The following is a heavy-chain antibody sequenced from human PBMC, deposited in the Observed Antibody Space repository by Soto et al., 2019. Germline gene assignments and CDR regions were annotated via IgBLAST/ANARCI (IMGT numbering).Heavy chain of an antibody. D-gene: IGHD2-21*01. J-gene: IGHJ4*02. CDR1: GFAISSYS. V-gene: IGHV3-30-3*01. Sequence: QVQLVESGGGVVQPGTSLRLSCAASGFAISSYSMHWVRQAPGKGLEWVAAMSFDGNSKYFADSVKGRFMISRDTSKDTWSLEMESLGAEDSALYHCTRGRSVIANDDFEYWGQGTQVTVSS. CDR3: TRGRSVIANDDFEY. CDR2: MSFDGNSK.